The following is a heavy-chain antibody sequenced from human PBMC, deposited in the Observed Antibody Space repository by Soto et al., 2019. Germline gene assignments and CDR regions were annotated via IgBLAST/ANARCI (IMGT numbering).Heavy chain of an antibody. J-gene: IGHJ6*02. CDR1: GYSFTSYW. Sequence: GESLKISCKGSGYSFTSYWIGWVRQMPGKGLEWMGIIYPGDSDTRYSPSFQGQVTISADKSISTAYLQWSSLKASDTAMYYCARLGADCSSNSCPRGGGMDVWGQGTTVTVSS. V-gene: IGHV5-51*01. D-gene: IGHD2-2*01. CDR2: IYPGDSDT. CDR3: ARLGADCSSNSCPRGGGMDV.